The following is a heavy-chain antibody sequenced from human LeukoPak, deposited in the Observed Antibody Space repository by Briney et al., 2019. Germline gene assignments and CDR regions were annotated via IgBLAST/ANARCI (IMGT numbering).Heavy chain of an antibody. CDR1: GGSLSSSSYY. D-gene: IGHD5-12*01. Sequence: PSGTLSLTCAVSGGSLSSSSYYWNWIRQPAGKGLEWIGRVSAIGSTNQNPSLKSRVSISLDTSKNQFSLKLTSVTAADTAVYYCARDGGYSGYKVYFDSWGQGTLVTVSS. J-gene: IGHJ4*02. V-gene: IGHV4-61*02. CDR2: VSAIGST. CDR3: ARDGGYSGYKVYFDS.